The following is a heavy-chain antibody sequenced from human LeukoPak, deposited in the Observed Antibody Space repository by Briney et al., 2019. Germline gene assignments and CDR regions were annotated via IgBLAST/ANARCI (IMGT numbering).Heavy chain of an antibody. CDR2: INGDGTQK. D-gene: IGHD3-10*01. J-gene: IGHJ4*02. V-gene: IGHV3-7*05. CDR1: GFKFSDHN. Sequence: AGGSLRLSCAASGFKFSDHNMNWVRQAPGKGLEWVAAINGDGTQKFYVDSMEGRFTISRDNAKNSPYLQMNSLRAEDTAVYYCARGDRGGDWGQGTLVTVSS. CDR3: ARGDRGGD.